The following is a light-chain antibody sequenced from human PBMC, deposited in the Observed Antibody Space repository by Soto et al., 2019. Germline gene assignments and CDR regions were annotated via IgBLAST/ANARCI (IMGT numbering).Light chain of an antibody. Sequence: QSALTQPASVSGSPGQSITISCTGTSSDIGAYNYVSWYQQHPGKAPKLIIYEVSNRPSGISYRFSGSKSANTASLTISGLQAEDEADDYCSSYTSSNNFVIFGAGTKLTVL. CDR1: SSDIGAYNY. CDR3: SSYTSSNNFVI. CDR2: EVS. V-gene: IGLV2-14*01. J-gene: IGLJ1*01.